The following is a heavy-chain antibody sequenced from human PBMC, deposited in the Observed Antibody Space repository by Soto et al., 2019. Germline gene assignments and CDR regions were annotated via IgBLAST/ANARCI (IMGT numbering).Heavy chain of an antibody. J-gene: IGHJ4*02. V-gene: IGHV3-15*07. Sequence: GGSLRLSCAASGFTFSNAWMNWVRQAPGKGLEWVGRIKSKTDGGTTDYAAPVKGRFTISRDDSKNTLYLQMNSLKTEDTAVYYCTTDSFYGDYAYFDYWGQGTLVTVSS. CDR1: GFTFSNAW. CDR3: TTDSFYGDYAYFDY. D-gene: IGHD4-17*01. CDR2: IKSKTDGGTT.